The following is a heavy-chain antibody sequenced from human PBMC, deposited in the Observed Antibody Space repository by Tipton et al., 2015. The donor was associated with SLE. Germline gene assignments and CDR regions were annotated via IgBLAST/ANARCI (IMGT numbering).Heavy chain of an antibody. J-gene: IGHJ4*02. CDR3: ARAGIVVGYRGLDY. CDR1: GGSFSGYY. Sequence: TLSLTCAVYGGSFSGYYWSWIRQPPGKGLEWIGEINHSGSTNYNPSLKSRVTISVDTSKNQFSLKLSSVTAADTAVYYCARAGIVVGYRGLDYWGQGTLVTVSS. CDR2: INHSGST. V-gene: IGHV4-34*01. D-gene: IGHD2-2*01.